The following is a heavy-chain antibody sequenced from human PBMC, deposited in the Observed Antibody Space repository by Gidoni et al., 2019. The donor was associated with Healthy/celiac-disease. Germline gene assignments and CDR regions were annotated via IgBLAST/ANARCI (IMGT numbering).Heavy chain of an antibody. V-gene: IGHV2-5*02. Sequence: QITLKESGPTLVKPTQTLTLTCTFSGFSLSTSGVGVGWIRQPPGKALEWLALIYWDDDKRYSPSLKSRLTITKDTSKNQVVLTMTNIDPVDTATYYCAPSASTVTRFDYWGQGTLVTVSS. D-gene: IGHD4-17*01. CDR2: IYWDDDK. J-gene: IGHJ4*02. CDR1: GFSLSTSGVG. CDR3: APSASTVTRFDY.